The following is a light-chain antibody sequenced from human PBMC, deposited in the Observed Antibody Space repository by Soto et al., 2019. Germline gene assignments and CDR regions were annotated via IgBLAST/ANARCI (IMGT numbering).Light chain of an antibody. V-gene: IGKV3-15*01. CDR3: QQYYNWPQLT. CDR1: QSVRSN. Sequence: EIVMTQSPATLSASPGERATLSCRASQSVRSNLAWYQQKPGQAPRLLISGAYTRATGIPARFSGSGSGTEFTLPISGLQSEDFAVYYCQQYYNWPQLTFGGGTKVDIK. J-gene: IGKJ4*01. CDR2: GAY.